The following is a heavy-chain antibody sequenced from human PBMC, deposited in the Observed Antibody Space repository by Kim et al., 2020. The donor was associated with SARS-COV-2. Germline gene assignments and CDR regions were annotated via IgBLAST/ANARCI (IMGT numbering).Heavy chain of an antibody. CDR1: GYSFTSYW. V-gene: IGHV5-51*01. D-gene: IGHD3-10*01. Sequence: GESLKISCKGSGYSFTSYWIGWVRQMPGKGLEWMGIIYHGDSDTRYSPSFQGQVTISADKSISTAYLQWSSLKASDTAMYYCARLLLRFGEFDAFDIWGQGTMVTVSS. CDR2: IYHGDSDT. J-gene: IGHJ3*02. CDR3: ARLLLRFGEFDAFDI.